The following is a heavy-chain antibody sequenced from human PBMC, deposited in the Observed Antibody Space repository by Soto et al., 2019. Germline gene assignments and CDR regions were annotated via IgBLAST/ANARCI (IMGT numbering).Heavy chain of an antibody. CDR3: AHKGPEDWPLDY. D-gene: IGHD3-9*01. CDR1: GLSLSTSGVG. V-gene: IGHV2-5*02. J-gene: IGHJ4*02. Sequence: QITLKESGPTLVRPTQTLTLTCAFSGLSLSTSGVGVGWIRQPPGKALEWLAVIYWDDSKHYSPSLRSRLTTTTDTSKNQVVLTMPNMDPMDTGTYYCAHKGPEDWPLDYWGQGTLVTVSS. CDR2: IYWDDSK.